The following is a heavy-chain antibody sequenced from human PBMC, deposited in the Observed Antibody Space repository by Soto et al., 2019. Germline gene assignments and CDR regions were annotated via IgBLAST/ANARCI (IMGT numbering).Heavy chain of an antibody. Sequence: GGSLRLSCAASGFTFSSYAMHWVRQAPGKGLEWVAVISYDGSNKYYADSVKGRFTISRDNSKNTLYLQMNSLRAEDTAVYYCARDPLRDGYNLYYFDYWGQGTLVTVAS. V-gene: IGHV3-30-3*01. CDR1: GFTFSSYA. CDR3: ARDPLRDGYNLYYFDY. CDR2: ISYDGSNK. J-gene: IGHJ4*02. D-gene: IGHD5-12*01.